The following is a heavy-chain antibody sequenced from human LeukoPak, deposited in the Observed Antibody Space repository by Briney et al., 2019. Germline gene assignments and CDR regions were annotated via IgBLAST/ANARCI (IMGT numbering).Heavy chain of an antibody. CDR2: INAGNGNT. Sequence: GESLQISCKGSGYSFTSYWIGWVRQAPGQRLEWMGWINAGNGNTKYSQKFQGRVTITRDTSASTAYMELSSLRSEDTAVYYCAGGGSELFDYWGQGTLVTVSS. CDR3: AGGGSELFDY. V-gene: IGHV1-3*01. CDR1: GYSFTSYW. J-gene: IGHJ4*02. D-gene: IGHD1-26*01.